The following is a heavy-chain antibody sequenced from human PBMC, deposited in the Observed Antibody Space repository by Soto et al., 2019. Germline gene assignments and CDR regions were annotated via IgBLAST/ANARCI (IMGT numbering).Heavy chain of an antibody. Sequence: GASVKVSCKASGGTFSSYAISWVRQAPGQGLEWMGGIIPIFGTANYAQKFQGRVTITADKSTSTAYMELSSLRSEDTAVYYCARENERWLQSPFDDWGQGTLVTVSS. CDR1: GGTFSSYA. J-gene: IGHJ4*02. CDR3: ARENERWLQSPFDD. CDR2: IIPIFGTA. V-gene: IGHV1-69*06. D-gene: IGHD5-12*01.